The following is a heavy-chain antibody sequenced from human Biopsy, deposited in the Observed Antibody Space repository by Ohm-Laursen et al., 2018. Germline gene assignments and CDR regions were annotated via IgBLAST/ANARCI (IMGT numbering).Heavy chain of an antibody. V-gene: IGHV4-61*03. Sequence: TLSLTCPVSGGSISNNNYYWGWIRQPPGKGLEWIGHISYTGYTSYKSSLKSRVTISLDTSRKHFSLRLTSLAAADTAVYYCARGSNEYGGLYFPHWGQGTLVTVSS. CDR2: ISYTGYT. CDR3: ARGSNEYGGLYFPH. D-gene: IGHD4-23*01. J-gene: IGHJ1*01. CDR1: GGSISNNNYY.